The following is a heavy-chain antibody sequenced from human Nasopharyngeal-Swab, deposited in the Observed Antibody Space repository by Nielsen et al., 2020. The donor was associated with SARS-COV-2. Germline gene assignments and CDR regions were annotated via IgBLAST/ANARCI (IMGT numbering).Heavy chain of an antibody. Sequence: SVKVSCKASGFTFTSSAMQWVRQARGQRLEWIGWIVVGSGNTNYAQTFQERVTITRDMSTSTAYMELSSLRSEDTAVYYCAAPYCSSTSCSDAFDIWGQGTMVTVSS. V-gene: IGHV1-58*02. CDR1: GFTFTSSA. J-gene: IGHJ3*02. CDR3: AAPYCSSTSCSDAFDI. D-gene: IGHD2-2*01. CDR2: IVVGSGNT.